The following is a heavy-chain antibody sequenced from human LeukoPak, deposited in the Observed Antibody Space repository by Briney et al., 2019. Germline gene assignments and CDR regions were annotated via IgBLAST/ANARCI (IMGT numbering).Heavy chain of an antibody. Sequence: GGALSLSCAASGFTFNNSAMSWVRQAPGRGGEWVAAISGSGGSTYSADSVKGRCSISRDNSKNTLFLQMSSLRAEDTAVYYCARGSGATRPYYFDYWGQGTLVTVSS. CDR2: ISGSGGST. V-gene: IGHV3-23*01. J-gene: IGHJ4*02. CDR3: ARGSGATRPYYFDY. D-gene: IGHD2-21*01. CDR1: GFTFNNSA.